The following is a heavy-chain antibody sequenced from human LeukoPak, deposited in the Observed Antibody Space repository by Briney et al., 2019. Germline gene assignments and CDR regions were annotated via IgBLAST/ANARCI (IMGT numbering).Heavy chain of an antibody. D-gene: IGHD3-22*01. CDR3: ARESGVIVVGFYCDY. CDR1: GYTFTSYY. V-gene: IGHV1-46*01. J-gene: IGHJ4*02. Sequence: ASVKLSRTASGYTFTSYYMHWVRQAPGQGIEWMGIINLSGGSTSYEQKFQRRVTMPRDTSTSTVYMELSSLRAEDTAVYYCARESGVIVVGFYCDYWGQGTLVTVSS. CDR2: INLSGGST.